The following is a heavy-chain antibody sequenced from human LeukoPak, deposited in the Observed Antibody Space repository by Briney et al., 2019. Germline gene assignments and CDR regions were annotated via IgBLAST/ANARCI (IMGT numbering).Heavy chain of an antibody. V-gene: IGHV3-30*18. CDR1: GFTFSSYG. D-gene: IGHD3-22*01. J-gene: IGHJ4*02. CDR3: AKLGFDSSGSHSLVDY. CDR2: VSYDGSKK. Sequence: QAGGSLRLSCAASGFTFSSYGMHWVRQPPDKGLEWVGFVSYDGSKKFYADFVKGRFSISRDNSKNTLYVQMNSLGAEDTALYYCAKLGFDSSGSHSLVDYWGQGTPVTVSS.